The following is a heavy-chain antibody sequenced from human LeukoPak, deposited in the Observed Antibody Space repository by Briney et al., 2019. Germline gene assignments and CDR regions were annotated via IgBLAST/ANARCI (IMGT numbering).Heavy chain of an antibody. CDR1: GYTFTSYY. V-gene: IGHV1-46*01. CDR3: ARLSLLLPDAFDI. J-gene: IGHJ3*02. Sequence: ASVKVSCKASGYTFTSYYMHWVRQAPGQGLEWMGIINPSGGSTSYAQKFQGRVTIIRNTSISTAYMELSSLRSEDTAVYYCARLSLLLPDAFDIWGQGTMVTVSS. D-gene: IGHD1-26*01. CDR2: INPSGGST.